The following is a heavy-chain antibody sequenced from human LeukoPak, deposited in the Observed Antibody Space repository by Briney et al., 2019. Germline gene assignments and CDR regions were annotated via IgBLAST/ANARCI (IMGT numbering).Heavy chain of an antibody. CDR2: ISWDGNKV. Sequence: PGGSLRLSCVVSGFSFDDYAMHWVRQGPGKALEWVSVISWDGNKVAYADSVKGRFTISRDNAKNSLYLQMTSLRPEDTAFYYCAKDRLVATTLHHFDHWGLGTLVTVSS. CDR3: AKDRLVATTLHHFDH. V-gene: IGHV3-9*01. D-gene: IGHD1-26*01. CDR1: GFSFDDYA. J-gene: IGHJ4*02.